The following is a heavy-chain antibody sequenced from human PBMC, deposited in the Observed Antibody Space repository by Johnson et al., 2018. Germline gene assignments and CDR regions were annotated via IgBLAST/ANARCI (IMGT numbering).Heavy chain of an antibody. CDR1: GYSFTSYW. J-gene: IGHJ6*04. CDR2: IYPGDSDT. Sequence: VQLVQSGAEVKKPGESLKISCKGSGYSFTSYWIGWVRQMPGKGLEWMGIIYPGDSDTRYSPSFQGQVTISADKSISTAYLQWSSLKASDTAMYYCAITGIAVAPNYYYYGMDVWGKGTTVTVSS. D-gene: IGHD6-19*01. CDR3: AITGIAVAPNYYYYGMDV. V-gene: IGHV5-51*01.